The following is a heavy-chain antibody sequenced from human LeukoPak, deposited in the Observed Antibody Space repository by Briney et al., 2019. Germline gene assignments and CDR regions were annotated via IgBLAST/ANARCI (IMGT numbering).Heavy chain of an antibody. V-gene: IGHV4-39*01. CDR2: VYHSGTT. D-gene: IGHD3-3*01. Sequence: SETLSLTCSVSGDSISSSTYYWAWISPPPGKGLEWIGSVYHSGTTYHNPSLMSRVTTSVDTSKNQFSLRLSSVTAADTAVYYCARGYHDFWSGYYYNSYFDYWGQGALVTVSS. J-gene: IGHJ4*02. CDR3: ARGYHDFWSGYYYNSYFDY. CDR1: GDSISSSTYY.